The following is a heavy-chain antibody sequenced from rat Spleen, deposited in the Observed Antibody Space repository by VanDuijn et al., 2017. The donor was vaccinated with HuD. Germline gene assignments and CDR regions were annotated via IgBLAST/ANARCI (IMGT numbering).Heavy chain of an antibody. CDR2: ISSDGAST. CDR3: TTDRPGALMEV. Sequence: EVQLVESDGGLVQPGRSLKLSCAASGFTFSDYGVAWVRQAPTTGLEWVATISSDGASTYYRDSVRGRFIISRDDAKSTLYLQMDSLRSEDTATYFCTTDRPGALMEVWGQGASVTVSS. CDR1: GFTFSDYG. D-gene: IGHD5-1*01. J-gene: IGHJ4*01. V-gene: IGHV5-20*01.